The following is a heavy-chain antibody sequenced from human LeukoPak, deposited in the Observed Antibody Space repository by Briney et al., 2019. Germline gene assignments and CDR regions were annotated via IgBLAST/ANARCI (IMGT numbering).Heavy chain of an antibody. D-gene: IGHD2-2*01. Sequence: GESLKISCKGSGYSFTSYWIGWVRQMPGKGLEWMGIIYPGDSDTRYSPSFQGQVTISADKSISTAYLQWSSLKASDTAMYCCARRSPPHCSSTSCFSNTYYMDVWGKGTTVTVSS. CDR3: ARRSPPHCSSTSCFSNTYYMDV. V-gene: IGHV5-51*01. CDR2: IYPGDSDT. J-gene: IGHJ6*03. CDR1: GYSFTSYW.